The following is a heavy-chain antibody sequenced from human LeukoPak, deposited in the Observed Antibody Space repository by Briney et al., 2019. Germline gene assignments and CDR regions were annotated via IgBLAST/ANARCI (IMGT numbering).Heavy chain of an antibody. J-gene: IGHJ3*02. Sequence: GGSLRLSCAASGFTVSSNYMSWVRQAPGKGLEWVANIKQDGSEKYYVDFVKGRFTISRDNAKNSLYLQMNSLRAEDTAVYYCARDCSGGSCYEAFDIWGQGTMVTVSS. V-gene: IGHV3-7*01. D-gene: IGHD2-15*01. CDR1: GFTVSSNY. CDR2: IKQDGSEK. CDR3: ARDCSGGSCYEAFDI.